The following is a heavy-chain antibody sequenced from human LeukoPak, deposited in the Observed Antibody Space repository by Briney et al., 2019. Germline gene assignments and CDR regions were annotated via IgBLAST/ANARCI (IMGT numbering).Heavy chain of an antibody. V-gene: IGHV3-33*01. D-gene: IGHD3-10*01. CDR1: GFTFSSYG. J-gene: IGHJ4*02. CDR3: ARDLLLWFGELSGDPDY. Sequence: PGGSLRLSCAASGFTFSSYGMHWVRQAPGKGLEWVAVIWYDGSHKYYADSVKGRFTISRDNSKNTLHLQMNSLRAEDTAVYYCARDLLLWFGELSGDPDYWGQGTLVTVSS. CDR2: IWYDGSHK.